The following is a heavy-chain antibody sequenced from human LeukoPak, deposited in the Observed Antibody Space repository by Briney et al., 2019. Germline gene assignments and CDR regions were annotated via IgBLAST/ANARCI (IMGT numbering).Heavy chain of an antibody. J-gene: IGHJ6*03. CDR3: ARGRSAVAGTKFYYYYYYMDV. D-gene: IGHD6-19*01. V-gene: IGHV4-34*01. Sequence: SETLSLTCAVYGGSFSGYYWSWIRQPPGKGLEWIGEINHSGSTNYNPSLKSRVTISVDTSKNQFSLTLSSVTAADTAVYYCARGRSAVAGTKFYYYYYYMDVWGKGTTVTVSS. CDR1: GGSFSGYY. CDR2: INHSGST.